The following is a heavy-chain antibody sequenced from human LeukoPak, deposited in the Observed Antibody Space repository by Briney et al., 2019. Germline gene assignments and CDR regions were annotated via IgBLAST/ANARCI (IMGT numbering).Heavy chain of an antibody. Sequence: SETLSLTCTVSGGSIRSYYWSWIRQPPGKGLEWIGYIYYSGSTNYNPSLKSRVSISVDTSRNQFSLKLSSVTAADTAVYYCARTGSTVTMLYPFDHWGQGTLVTVSS. CDR1: GGSIRSYY. D-gene: IGHD4-17*01. V-gene: IGHV4-59*01. CDR3: ARTGSTVTMLYPFDH. J-gene: IGHJ4*02. CDR2: IYYSGST.